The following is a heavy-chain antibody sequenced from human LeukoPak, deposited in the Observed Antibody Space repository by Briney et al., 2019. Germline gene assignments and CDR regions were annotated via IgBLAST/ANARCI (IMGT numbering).Heavy chain of an antibody. V-gene: IGHV1-24*01. Sequence: ASVKVSCKVSGYTLTELSMHWVRQAPGKGLEWMGGFDPEDGETIYAQKFQGRVTMTEDTSTDTAYMELSSLRSEDTAVYYCATDGRYLAAAGTWPLGYWGQGTLVTVSS. D-gene: IGHD6-13*01. CDR2: FDPEDGET. CDR3: ATDGRYLAAAGTWPLGY. CDR1: GYTLTELS. J-gene: IGHJ4*02.